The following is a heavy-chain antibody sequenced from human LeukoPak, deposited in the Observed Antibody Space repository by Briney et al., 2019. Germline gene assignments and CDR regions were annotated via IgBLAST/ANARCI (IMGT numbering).Heavy chain of an antibody. CDR3: ARRARDFWSGYYKDAFDI. V-gene: IGHV4-39*07. D-gene: IGHD3-3*01. CDR2: INHSGST. CDR1: GGSISSSSYY. Sequence: SETLFLTCTVSGGSISSSSYYWSWIRQPPGKGLEWIGEINHSGSTNYNPSLKSRVTISVDTSKNQFSLKLSSVTAADTAVYYCARRARDFWSGYYKDAFDIWGQGTMVTVSS. J-gene: IGHJ3*02.